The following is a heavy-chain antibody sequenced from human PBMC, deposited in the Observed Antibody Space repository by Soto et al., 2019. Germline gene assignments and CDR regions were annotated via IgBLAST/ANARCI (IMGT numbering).Heavy chain of an antibody. CDR2: ISTYNGNT. J-gene: IGHJ5*02. Sequence: QVHMVQSGAEVKKPGASVKVACKASGYSFTSYGVSWVRQAPGQGLEWMGWISTYNGNTNYAQKFQDRVKMTADTSTSTAYMELGSLRSDDTAIYYCMRGDVVWLDDLRPGELDPWGQGTLVTVSA. CDR3: MRGDVVWLDDLRPGELDP. CDR1: GYSFTSYG. V-gene: IGHV1-18*01. D-gene: IGHD6-19*01.